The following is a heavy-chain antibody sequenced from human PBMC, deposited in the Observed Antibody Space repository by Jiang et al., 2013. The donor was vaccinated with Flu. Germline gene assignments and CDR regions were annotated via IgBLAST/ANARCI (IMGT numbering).Heavy chain of an antibody. V-gene: IGHV4-59*01. CDR3: ARDTYYYNSGDSWNDVFDS. CDR2: VDYSGST. D-gene: IGHD3-22*01. J-gene: IGHJ3*02. CDR1: FGSISTYY. Sequence: GSGLVKPSETLSLTCTVSFGSISTYYWSWVRQPPGKGLEWIGHVDYSGSTNYNPSLERRVTISVDTSKNQFSLKLTSVSAADTAVYYCARDTYYYNSGDSWNDVFDSWGQGTMVIVSS.